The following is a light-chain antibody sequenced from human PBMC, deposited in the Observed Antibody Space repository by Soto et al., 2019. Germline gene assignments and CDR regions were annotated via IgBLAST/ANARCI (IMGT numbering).Light chain of an antibody. Sequence: DIQMTQSPSSLSASVGDRLTITCRASQNITSYLNWFQQKPGKAPKLLIYAASSLQSGVPSRFSGSGSGTDLTLTISSLQPEDFATYYCQQSYRTPFTFGPGTKVDVK. V-gene: IGKV1-39*01. CDR1: QNITSY. J-gene: IGKJ3*01. CDR2: AAS. CDR3: QQSYRTPFT.